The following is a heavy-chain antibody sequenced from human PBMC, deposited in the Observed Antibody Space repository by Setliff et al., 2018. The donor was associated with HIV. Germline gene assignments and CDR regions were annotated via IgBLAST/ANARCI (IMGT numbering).Heavy chain of an antibody. V-gene: IGHV1-18*01. CDR3: ARVTMVRGVSWGWFDP. Sequence: GASVKVSCKTSGYSFSSHGVSWVRQAPGQGLEWVGWISSYTGKTKYAQNVQGRVTMTTDRSTTTAYMELRSLRSEDTAVYYCARVTMVRGVSWGWFDPWGQGTRVTVSS. D-gene: IGHD3-10*01. CDR2: ISSYTGKT. J-gene: IGHJ5*02. CDR1: GYSFSSHG.